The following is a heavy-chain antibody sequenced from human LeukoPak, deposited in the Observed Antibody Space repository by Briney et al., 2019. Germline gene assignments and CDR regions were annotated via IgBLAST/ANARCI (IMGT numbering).Heavy chain of an antibody. Sequence: ASVKVSCKASGYAFTNYGITWVRQAPGQGLEWMGWISAYNGNTNYAQKLQGRVTMTTDTSTSTAYTELRSLRSDDTAVYYCARSGDSSSWYALDYWGQGTLVTVSS. V-gene: IGHV1-18*01. CDR2: ISAYNGNT. J-gene: IGHJ4*02. CDR3: ARSGDSSSWYALDY. D-gene: IGHD6-13*01. CDR1: GYAFTNYG.